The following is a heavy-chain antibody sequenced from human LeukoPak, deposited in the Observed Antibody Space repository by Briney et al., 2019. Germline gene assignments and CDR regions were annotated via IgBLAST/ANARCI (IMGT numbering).Heavy chain of an antibody. D-gene: IGHD3-16*01. CDR1: GFTFSNYW. Sequence: GGSLRLSCAASGFTFSNYWMHWVRQAPGKGLVWVSRINTDGSYTNYADSVKGRFTISRDNTKDTLYLQMNSLRAEDTAVYYCVKDEDYGLWGQGTQVTVSS. CDR3: VKDEDYGL. CDR2: INTDGSYT. J-gene: IGHJ4*02. V-gene: IGHV3-74*01.